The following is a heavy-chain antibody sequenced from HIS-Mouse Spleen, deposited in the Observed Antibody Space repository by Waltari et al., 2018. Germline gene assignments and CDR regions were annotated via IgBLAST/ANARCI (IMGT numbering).Heavy chain of an antibody. CDR2: IWYDGSNK. D-gene: IGHD6-13*01. Sequence: QVQLVESGGGLVQPGRSLRVSRAAPGFTVINFGLHGVGQAPGKGVEWVAVIWYDGSNKYYADSVKGRFTISRDNSKNTLYLQMNSLRAEDTAVYYCARVERWVYYFDYWGQGTLVTVSS. V-gene: IGHV3-33*01. CDR1: GFTVINFG. CDR3: ARVERWVYYFDY. J-gene: IGHJ4*02.